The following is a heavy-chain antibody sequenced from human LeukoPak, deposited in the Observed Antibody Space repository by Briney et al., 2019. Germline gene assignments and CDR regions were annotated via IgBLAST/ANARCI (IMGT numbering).Heavy chain of an antibody. Sequence: GGSLRLSCAASGFTFSSYEMNWVRQAPGKGLEWVSYISSSSSSIYYADSVKGRFTISRDNAKNSLYLQMNSLRAEDTAVYYCSRTPHKTVTREFWGQGTLVTVSP. CDR3: SRTPHKTVTREF. V-gene: IGHV3-48*03. CDR1: GFTFSSYE. D-gene: IGHD2-21*02. CDR2: ISSSSSSI. J-gene: IGHJ4*02.